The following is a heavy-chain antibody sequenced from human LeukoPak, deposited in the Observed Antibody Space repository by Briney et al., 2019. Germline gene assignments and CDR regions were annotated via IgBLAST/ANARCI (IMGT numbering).Heavy chain of an antibody. CDR1: GFSVTGNY. CDR3: ARGVRDTYNILTNYGDAFDI. V-gene: IGHV3-53*01. D-gene: IGHD3-9*01. J-gene: IGHJ3*02. CDR2: IYANSAT. Sequence: GGSLRLSCAASGFSVTGNYFSWVRQAPGRGLEWVSVIYANSATAYADSVKGRFTISRDNSKNTLYLQMSSLRAEDTAVYYCARGVRDTYNILTNYGDAFDIWGQGTVVIVSS.